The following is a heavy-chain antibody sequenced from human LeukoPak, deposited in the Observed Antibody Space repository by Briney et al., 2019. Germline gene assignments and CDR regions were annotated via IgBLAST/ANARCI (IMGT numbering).Heavy chain of an antibody. CDR1: GGSMSSYY. J-gene: IGHJ4*02. CDR3: ARGGYSSGWYVFDY. V-gene: IGHV4-59*01. Sequence: ASETLSLTCTASGGSMSSYYWSWIRQPPGKGLEWIGYIYYSGSTNYNPSLKSRVTISVDTSKNQFSLKLSSVTAADTAVYYCARGGYSSGWYVFDYWGQGTLVTVSS. D-gene: IGHD6-19*01. CDR2: IYYSGST.